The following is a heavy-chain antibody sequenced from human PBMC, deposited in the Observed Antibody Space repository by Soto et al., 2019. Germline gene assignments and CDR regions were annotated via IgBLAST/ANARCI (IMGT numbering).Heavy chain of an antibody. CDR2: IYWDDDK. CDR3: AHRVLRTVFGLVTTTAIYFDF. J-gene: IGHJ4*02. Sequence: QITLNESGPTQVKPRQTLTLTCTFSGFSLTTSGVGVGWIRQSPGKAPEGLALIYWDDDKRYSPSLKSRLTITKDTSKNQVVLTMADLDHADTATYYCAHRVLRTVFGLVTTTAIYFDFWGQGTPVAVSS. V-gene: IGHV2-5*02. CDR1: GFSLTTSGVG. D-gene: IGHD3-3*01.